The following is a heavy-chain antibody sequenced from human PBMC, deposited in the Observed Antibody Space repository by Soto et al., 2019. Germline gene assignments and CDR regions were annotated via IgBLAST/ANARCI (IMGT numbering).Heavy chain of an antibody. CDR2: INYGGST. Sequence: PSETLSLTCIVSGGSVSSVTYYWSWIRQPPGKGLEWIGYINYGGSTNYNPSLKSRLTITKDTSKNQVVLTMTNMDPVDTATYYCAHRPSTAPGYFDYWGQGTLVTVSS. CDR3: AHRPSTAPGYFDY. J-gene: IGHJ4*02. V-gene: IGHV4-61*01. CDR1: GGSVSSVTYY. D-gene: IGHD2-15*01.